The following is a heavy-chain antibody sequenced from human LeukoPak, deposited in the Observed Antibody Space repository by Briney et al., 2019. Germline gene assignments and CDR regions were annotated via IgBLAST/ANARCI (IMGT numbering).Heavy chain of an antibody. J-gene: IGHJ6*03. CDR2: INLNSGGT. D-gene: IGHD3-9*01. Sequence: ASVKVSCKASGYTFTGYYMHWVRQAPGQRLEWMGWINLNSGGTNYAQKFQGRVTMTRDTSISTAYMELSRLRSDDTAVYYCARRNYDILTGYYLPDYYYYYMDVWGKGTTVTISS. V-gene: IGHV1-2*02. CDR1: GYTFTGYY. CDR3: ARRNYDILTGYYLPDYYYYYMDV.